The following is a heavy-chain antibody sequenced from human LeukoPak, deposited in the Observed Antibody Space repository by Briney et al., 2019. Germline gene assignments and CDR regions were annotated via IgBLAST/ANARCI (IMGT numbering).Heavy chain of an antibody. CDR3: AKGIDSSGYHY. J-gene: IGHJ4*02. V-gene: IGHV3-66*01. Sequence: GGSLRLSCAASEFSVGSNYMTWVRQAPGKGLEWVSLIYSGGSTYYADSVKGRFTISRDNSKNTLYLQMNSLRAEDTAVYYYAKGIDSSGYHYWGQGTLVTVSS. CDR2: IYSGGST. D-gene: IGHD3-22*01. CDR1: EFSVGSNY.